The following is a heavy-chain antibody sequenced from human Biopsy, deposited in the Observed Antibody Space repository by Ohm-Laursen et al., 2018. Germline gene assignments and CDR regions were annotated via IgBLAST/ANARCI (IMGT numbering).Heavy chain of an antibody. J-gene: IGHJ3*02. CDR2: IYYSGST. V-gene: IGHV4-61*01. CDR3: AGRPWPNAFDI. D-gene: IGHD5-12*01. CDR1: GGSVSSGSYY. Sequence: SETLSLTCSVSGGSVSSGSYYWSWIRQPPGKGLEWIGYIYYSGSTNYNPSLKSRVTISVDTSRNRFSLKLSSVTAADTAVYYCAGRPWPNAFDIWGQGTMVTVSS.